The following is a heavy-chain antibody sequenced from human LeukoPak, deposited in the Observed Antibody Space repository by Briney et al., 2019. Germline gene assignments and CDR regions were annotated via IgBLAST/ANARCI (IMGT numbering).Heavy chain of an antibody. CDR3: ARLERDKSTTWYGEVQNGFDP. CDR1: GGSISSYY. CDR2: IYYSGST. J-gene: IGHJ5*02. V-gene: IGHV4-59*08. Sequence: PETLSLTCTVSGGSISSYYWSWIRQPPGKGLEWIGYIYYSGSTNYNRPLKSRVTISVDTSKNQFSLKLSSVTAADTAVYYCARLERDKSTTWYGEVQNGFDPWGQGTWSPSPQ. D-gene: IGHD6-13*01.